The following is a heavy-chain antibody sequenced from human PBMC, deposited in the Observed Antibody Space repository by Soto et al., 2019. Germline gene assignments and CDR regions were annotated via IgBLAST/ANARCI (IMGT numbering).Heavy chain of an antibody. Sequence: SETLSLTCTVSGGSISSGDYFWSWVRQPPGKGLEWIGYIYYSGSTYYNPSLKSRVTISVDTSKNQFSLKLSSVTAADTAVYYCARDIWGITHYGMDVWGQGTTVTVSS. D-gene: IGHD3-10*01. V-gene: IGHV4-30-4*01. CDR3: ARDIWGITHYGMDV. CDR1: GGSISSGDYF. J-gene: IGHJ6*02. CDR2: IYYSGST.